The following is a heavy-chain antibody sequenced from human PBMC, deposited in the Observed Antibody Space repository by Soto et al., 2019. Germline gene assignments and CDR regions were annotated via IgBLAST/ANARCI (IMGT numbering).Heavy chain of an antibody. Sequence: QVQLVQSGAEVKKPGSSVKVSCKASGGTFSSYAISWVRQAPGQGLEWMGRIIPTFGTANYAQKFPGRVTVTASEYXSTAYMELSTLRSEDTAVYYCAARCISPSCYGFDPWGQGTLVTVSS. CDR1: GGTFSSYA. V-gene: IGHV1-69*12. CDR3: AARCISPSCYGFDP. J-gene: IGHJ5*02. D-gene: IGHD2-2*01. CDR2: IIPTFGTA.